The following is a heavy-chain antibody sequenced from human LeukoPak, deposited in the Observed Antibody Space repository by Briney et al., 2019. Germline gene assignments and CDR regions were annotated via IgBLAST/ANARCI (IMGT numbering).Heavy chain of an antibody. CDR3: ARDIPNSSWGLDV. Sequence: GGSLRLSCSASGFTFSTYAMAWIRQAPGKGLEWVSCISINARVTYYGESVRGRFTISRDNSKNTLYLQMNSLRADDAATYYCARDIPNSSWGLDVWGQGTAVTVSS. V-gene: IGHV3-23*01. D-gene: IGHD6-13*01. CDR2: ISINARVT. J-gene: IGHJ6*02. CDR1: GFTFSTYA.